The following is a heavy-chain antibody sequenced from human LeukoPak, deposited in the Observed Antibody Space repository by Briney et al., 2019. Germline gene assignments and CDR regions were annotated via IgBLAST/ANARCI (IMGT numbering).Heavy chain of an antibody. V-gene: IGHV3-15*01. CDR2: IKSKSEAGTP. Sequence: YPGGSLRLSCATSGFTFSNAWMSWVRQAPGEGLEWVGRIKSKSEAGTPDYAAPVKGRFTISRDDSKNTLYLQMNNLKTEDTAVYYCSTLYRLDPWGQGTLVTVSS. D-gene: IGHD2/OR15-2a*01. CDR3: STLYRLDP. CDR1: GFTFSNAW. J-gene: IGHJ5*02.